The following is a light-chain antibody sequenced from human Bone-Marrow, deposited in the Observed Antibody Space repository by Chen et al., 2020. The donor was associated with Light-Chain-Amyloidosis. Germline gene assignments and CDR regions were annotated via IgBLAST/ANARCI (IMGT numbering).Light chain of an antibody. CDR1: DLPTKY. Sequence: SYELTQPPSVSVSPGQTARITCSGDDLPTKYAYWYQQKPGQAPVLVIHRYTERPSGISERFSGSSSGTTATLTISGVQAEDEAVYHCQSADSSVSYEVIFGGGTKLTVL. CDR3: QSADSSVSYEVI. V-gene: IGLV3-25*03. J-gene: IGLJ2*01. CDR2: RYT.